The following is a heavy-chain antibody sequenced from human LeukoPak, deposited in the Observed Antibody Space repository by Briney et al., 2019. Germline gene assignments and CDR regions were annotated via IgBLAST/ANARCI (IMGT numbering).Heavy chain of an antibody. CDR1: GGTFSSYA. Sequence: SVKVSCKASGGTFSSYAISWVRQAPGQGLEWMGRIIPILGIANYAQKFQGRVTITADKSTSTAYMELSSLRSEDTAVYYCARSPRFRQLVLSAHWFDPWGQGTLVTVSS. V-gene: IGHV1-69*04. J-gene: IGHJ5*02. CDR2: IIPILGIA. D-gene: IGHD6-13*01. CDR3: ARSPRFRQLVLSAHWFDP.